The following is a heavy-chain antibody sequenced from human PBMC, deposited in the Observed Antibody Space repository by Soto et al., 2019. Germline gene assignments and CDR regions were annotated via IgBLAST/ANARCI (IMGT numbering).Heavy chain of an antibody. D-gene: IGHD3-10*02. Sequence: QVQLVQSGAEVKKPGASVRVSCKASGYTFTTYYIHWVRQAPGQGLEWMGFINPSGGSTSYAQKFQGRVIMTRDTSMSTVYLELTSLKSDDTAMYYCARNVNSGLDYWGQGTLVTVSS. CDR2: INPSGGST. CDR1: GYTFTTYY. J-gene: IGHJ4*02. CDR3: ARNVNSGLDY. V-gene: IGHV1-46*01.